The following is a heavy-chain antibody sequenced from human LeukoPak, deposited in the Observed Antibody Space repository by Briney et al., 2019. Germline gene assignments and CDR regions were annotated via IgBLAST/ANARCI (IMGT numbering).Heavy chain of an antibody. J-gene: IGHJ6*03. Sequence: PSETLSLTCTVSGGSISSSSYYWGWIRQPPGKGLEWIGSIYYSGSTYYNPSLKSRVTISVDTSKNQFSLKLSSVTAADTAVYHCAREATPVDTMVRGVIIPLYFPYYYYMDVWGKGTTVTVSS. V-gene: IGHV4-39*07. D-gene: IGHD3-10*01. CDR1: GGSISSSSYY. CDR2: IYYSGST. CDR3: AREATPVDTMVRGVIIPLYFPYYYYMDV.